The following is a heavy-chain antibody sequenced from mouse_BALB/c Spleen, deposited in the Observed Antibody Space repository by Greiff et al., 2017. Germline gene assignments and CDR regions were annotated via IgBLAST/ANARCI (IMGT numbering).Heavy chain of an antibody. V-gene: IGHV1S137*01. Sequence: QVQLQQSGAELVRPGVSVKISCKGSGYTFTDYAMHWVKQSHAKSLEWIGVIITYYGDASYNQKFKGKATMTVDKSSSTAYMELARLTSEDSAIYYCARRDYGSSWYFDVWGAGTTVTVSS. CDR3: ARRDYGSSWYFDV. CDR1: GYTFTDYA. J-gene: IGHJ1*01. D-gene: IGHD1-1*01. CDR2: IITYYGDA.